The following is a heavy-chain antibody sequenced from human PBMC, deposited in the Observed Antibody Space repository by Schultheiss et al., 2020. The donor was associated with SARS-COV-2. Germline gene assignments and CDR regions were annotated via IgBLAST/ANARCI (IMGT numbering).Heavy chain of an antibody. V-gene: IGHV3-30*03. CDR3: ASGRFKKGGLGC. J-gene: IGHJ4*02. Sequence: GGSLRLSCAASGFTFSSYGMHWVRQAPGKGLEWVAVISYDGSNKYYADSVKGRFTISRDNSRNTLYLQMNSLGPDDTAIYYCASGRFKKGGLGCWGQGTLVTVSS. CDR1: GFTFSSYG. D-gene: IGHD1-26*01. CDR2: ISYDGSNK.